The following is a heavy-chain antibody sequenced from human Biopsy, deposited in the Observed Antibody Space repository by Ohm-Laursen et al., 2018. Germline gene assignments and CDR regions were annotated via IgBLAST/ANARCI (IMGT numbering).Heavy chain of an antibody. V-gene: IGHV3-11*01. CDR2: ISIGGSTT. Sequence: GSLRLSCAASGFNCSDYYMSWIRQAPGKGLEWVSYISIGGSTTDYADSVKGRFTISRDNAKSSLFLQMNSLRAADTAVYYCARDVERFYSYAMDIWGQGTTVTVSS. J-gene: IGHJ6*02. D-gene: IGHD5-24*01. CDR1: GFNCSDYY. CDR3: ARDVERFYSYAMDI.